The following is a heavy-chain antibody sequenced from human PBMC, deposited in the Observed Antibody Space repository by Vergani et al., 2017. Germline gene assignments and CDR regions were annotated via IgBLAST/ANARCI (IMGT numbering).Heavy chain of an antibody. CDR3: AIDPGPAVPYGMDV. CDR1: GFTFGDYA. D-gene: IGHD2-2*01. V-gene: IGHV3-49*05. Sequence: EVQLVESGGGLVKPGRSLRLSCTASGFTFGDYAMSWFRQAPGKGLEWVGFIRSKAYGGTTEYAASVKGRFTISRDDSKSIAYLQMNSLKTEDTAVYYCAIDPGPAVPYGMDVWGQGTTVTVSS. J-gene: IGHJ6*02. CDR2: IRSKAYGGTT.